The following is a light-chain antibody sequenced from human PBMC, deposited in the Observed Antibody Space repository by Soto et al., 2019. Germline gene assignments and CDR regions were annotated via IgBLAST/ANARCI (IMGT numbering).Light chain of an antibody. CDR1: QSVSSN. J-gene: IGKJ5*01. CDR2: ETS. CDR3: QQRHNWRDT. V-gene: IGKV3-11*01. Sequence: EIVITQSPATLSLSPGERDVLACRASQSVSSNLAWYQQKRGQAPRLLMYETSRRATGIPARFSGSGSGTDFTLTISSLEPEDFEVYYCQQRHNWRDTFGQGTRLEI.